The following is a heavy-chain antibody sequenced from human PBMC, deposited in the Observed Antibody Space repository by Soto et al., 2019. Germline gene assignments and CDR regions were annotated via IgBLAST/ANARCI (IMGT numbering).Heavy chain of an antibody. D-gene: IGHD2-15*01. CDR2: IYHSGTT. Sequence: QVQLQESGPGLVKASQTLSLTCTVSGGSISSGGSYWSWIRQLSGKGLEWIGYIYHSGTTYYSPSLKSRLQISVDTSNNQFSLRLSSVTVADTAVYYCARSTDCSGNSCYPTYDHWGQGTLVTVSS. J-gene: IGHJ4*02. CDR1: GGSISSGGSY. V-gene: IGHV4-31*03. CDR3: ARSTDCSGNSCYPTYDH.